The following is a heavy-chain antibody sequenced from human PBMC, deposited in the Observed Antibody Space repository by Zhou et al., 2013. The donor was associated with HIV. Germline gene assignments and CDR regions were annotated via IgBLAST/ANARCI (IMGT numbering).Heavy chain of an antibody. Sequence: QVQLQESGPGLVKPSETLSLTCAVSGYSISSGYYWGWVRQPPGKGLEWIGSIYHSGSTYYSPSLKSRVTMSVDTSKNQFSLKLSSVTAADTAVYYCARDLWGPPPDYWGQGTLVTVSS. J-gene: IGHJ4*02. CDR1: GYSISSGYY. V-gene: IGHV4-38-2*02. D-gene: IGHD7-27*01. CDR2: IYHSGST. CDR3: ARDLWGPPPDY.